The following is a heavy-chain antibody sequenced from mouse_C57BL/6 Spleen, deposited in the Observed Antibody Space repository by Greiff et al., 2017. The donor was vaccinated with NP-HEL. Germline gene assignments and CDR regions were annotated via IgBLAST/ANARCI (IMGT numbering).Heavy chain of an antibody. V-gene: IGHV8-12*01. D-gene: IGHD2-3*01. CDR3: ARSRWGMDY. J-gene: IGHJ4*01. CDR2: FYWYDDK. CDR1: GFSLSTSGMG. Sequence: QVTLNVSGPGILQSSQTLSLTCSFSGFSLSTSGMGVSWIRQPSGKGLEWLAHFYWYDDKRYNPSLKRRLTLSKDTSRNQVFLKITSGDTADTATYYCARSRWGMDYWGQGTSVTVSS.